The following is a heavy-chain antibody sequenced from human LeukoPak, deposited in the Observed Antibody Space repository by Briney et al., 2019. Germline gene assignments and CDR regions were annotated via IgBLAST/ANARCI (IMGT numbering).Heavy chain of an antibody. CDR2: INPNSGGT. D-gene: IGHD6-13*01. V-gene: IGHV1-2*02. CDR1: GYTFTGYY. CDR3: ARVVQQLVSRGWFDP. J-gene: IGHJ5*02. Sequence: ASVKVSCKASGYTFTGYYMHWVRQAPGQGLEWMGWINPNSGGTNYAQKFQGRVTMTRDTSISTAYMELRSLRSDDTAVYYCARVVQQLVSRGWFDPWGQGTLVTVSS.